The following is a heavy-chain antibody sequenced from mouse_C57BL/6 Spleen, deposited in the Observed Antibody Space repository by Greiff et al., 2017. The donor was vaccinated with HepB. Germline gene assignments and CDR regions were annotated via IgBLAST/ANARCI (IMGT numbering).Heavy chain of an antibody. J-gene: IGHJ2*01. CDR2: ILPGSGST. Sequence: QVHVKQSGAELMKPGASVKLSCKATGYTFTGYWIAWVKQRPGHGLEWIAEILPGSGSTNYKEKFKGKATFTADTSSNTAYLQLSRLKSEDSAIYYCARTGSYYYFDYWGQGTTLTVSS. CDR3: ARTGSYYYFDY. CDR1: GYTFTGYW. D-gene: IGHD2-12*01. V-gene: IGHV1-9*01.